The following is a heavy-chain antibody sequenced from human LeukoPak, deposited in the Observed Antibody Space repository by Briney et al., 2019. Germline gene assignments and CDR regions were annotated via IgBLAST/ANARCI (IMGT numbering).Heavy chain of an antibody. V-gene: IGHV3-49*03. D-gene: IGHD5-12*01. CDR3: TRDVATKTKFDY. J-gene: IGHJ4*02. CDR1: GFTFGDYA. CDR2: IKSKAYGGTT. Sequence: GGSLRLSCTASGFTFGDYAMSWFRQAPGKGLEWVGFIKSKAYGGTTEYAASVKGRFTISRDDSKSIAYLQMNSLKTEDTAVYYCTRDVATKTKFDYWGQGTLVTVAS.